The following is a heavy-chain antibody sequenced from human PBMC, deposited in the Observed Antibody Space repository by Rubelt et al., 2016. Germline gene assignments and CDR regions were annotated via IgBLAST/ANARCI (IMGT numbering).Heavy chain of an antibody. Sequence: KASGYTFTSYYMHWVRQAPGKGLEWMGGFDPEDGETIYAQKFQGRVTMTEDTSTDTAYMELSSLRSEDTAVYYCATGLAYCGGDCYSNAFDIWGQGTMVTVSS. CDR2: FDPEDGET. D-gene: IGHD2-21*02. CDR3: ATGLAYCGGDCYSNAFDI. J-gene: IGHJ3*02. V-gene: IGHV1-24*01. CDR1: GYTFTSYY.